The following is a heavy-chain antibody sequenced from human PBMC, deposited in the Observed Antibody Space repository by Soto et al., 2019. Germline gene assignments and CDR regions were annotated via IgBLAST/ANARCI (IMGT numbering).Heavy chain of an antibody. CDR3: ARVKGQWLVTLQGAIDY. CDR2: INHSGST. V-gene: IGHV4-34*01. Sequence: PSETLSLTCSVYCGSFSGYYWRWIRQPPGKGLEWIGEINHSGSTNYNPSLKSRVTISVDTSKNQFSLKLSSVTAADTAVYYCARVKGQWLVTLQGAIDYWGQGTLVTVS. CDR1: CGSFSGYY. D-gene: IGHD6-19*01. J-gene: IGHJ4*02.